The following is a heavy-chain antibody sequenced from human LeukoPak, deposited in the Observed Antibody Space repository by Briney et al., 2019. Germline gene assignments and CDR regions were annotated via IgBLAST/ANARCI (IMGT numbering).Heavy chain of an antibody. D-gene: IGHD3-22*01. V-gene: IGHV4-31*03. CDR1: GFSISRSTYW. CDR2: IYYSETA. Sequence: SSETLSLTCSVSGFSISRSTYWWSWVRQHPGKGLEWIGTIYYSETAYYNPSLKSRVTISLDTFQSQFSLKVTSVTAADTAVYYCARMRGTDDSSGYYVRVLDYWGQGTLVTVSS. J-gene: IGHJ4*02. CDR3: ARMRGTDDSSGYYVRVLDY.